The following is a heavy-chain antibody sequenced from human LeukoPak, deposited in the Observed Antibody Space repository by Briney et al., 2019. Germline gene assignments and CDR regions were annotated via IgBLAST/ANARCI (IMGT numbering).Heavy chain of an antibody. CDR3: ARQVGSVSFVDY. J-gene: IGHJ4*02. CDR1: GGSISSYY. CDR2: IYYSGST. Sequence: SETLSLTCTVSGGSISSYYWSWIRQPPGKGLEWIGSIYYSGSTYYNPSLKSRVTISVDTSKNQYSLKLTSVTAADTAVYYCARQVGSVSFVDYWGQGTLVTVSS. D-gene: IGHD1-26*01. V-gene: IGHV4-59*04.